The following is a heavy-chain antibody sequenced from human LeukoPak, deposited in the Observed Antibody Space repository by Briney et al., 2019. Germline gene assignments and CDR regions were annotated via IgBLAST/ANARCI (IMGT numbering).Heavy chain of an antibody. V-gene: IGHV3-7*01. CDR1: GFTFSSYG. CDR3: ARGWRGYYYDSSGYYYP. Sequence: PGRSLRLSCAASGFTFSSYGMHWVRQAPGKGLEWVANIKQDGSEKYYVDSVKGRFTISRDNAKNSLYLQMNSLRAEDTAVYYCARGWRGYYYDSSGYYYPWGQGTMVTVSS. D-gene: IGHD3-22*01. CDR2: IKQDGSEK. J-gene: IGHJ3*01.